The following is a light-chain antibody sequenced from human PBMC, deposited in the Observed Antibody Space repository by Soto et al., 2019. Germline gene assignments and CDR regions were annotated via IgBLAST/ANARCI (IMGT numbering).Light chain of an antibody. Sequence: EVVVTQSPSTLSVSLGQRATLSCRTSQTVSNNLAWYRQKPGQAPSLLIYGISPRATGLQARFSGTGSGTEFTLTISSLQSEDSALYYCQQYNNWPHTFGQGTKLEIK. V-gene: IGKV3-15*01. CDR1: QTVSNN. CDR3: QQYNNWPHT. CDR2: GIS. J-gene: IGKJ2*01.